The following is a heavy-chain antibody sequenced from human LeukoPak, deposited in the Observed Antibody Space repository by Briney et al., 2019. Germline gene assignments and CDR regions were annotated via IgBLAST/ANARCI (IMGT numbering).Heavy chain of an antibody. D-gene: IGHD1-26*01. V-gene: IGHV1-8*01. Sequence: ASVKVSCKASGYTFTTYDINWVRQATGQGLEWMGWMNPNSGNTGYAQKFQGRVTMTRSTPISTAYMELSSLRSEDTAVYYCARKSGSSLTTFDYWGQGTLVTVSS. CDR1: GYTFTTYD. J-gene: IGHJ4*02. CDR3: ARKSGSSLTTFDY. CDR2: MNPNSGNT.